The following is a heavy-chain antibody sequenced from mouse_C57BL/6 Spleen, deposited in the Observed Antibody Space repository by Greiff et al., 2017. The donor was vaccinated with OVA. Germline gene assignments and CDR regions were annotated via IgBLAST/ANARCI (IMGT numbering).Heavy chain of an antibody. J-gene: IGHJ1*03. V-gene: IGHV1-69*01. CDR1: GYTFTSYW. D-gene: IGHD1-1*01. CDR2: IDPSDSYT. CDR3: ARRVRYGSSYWYFDV. Sequence: QVQLQQPGAELVMPGASVKLSCKASGYTFTSYWMHWVKQRPGQGLEWIGEIDPSDSYTNYNQKFKGKSTLTVDKSSSTAYMQLSSLTSEDSAVYYCARRVRYGSSYWYFDVWGTGTTVTVSS.